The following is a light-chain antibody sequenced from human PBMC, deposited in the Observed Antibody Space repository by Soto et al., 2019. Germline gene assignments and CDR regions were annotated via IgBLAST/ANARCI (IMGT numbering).Light chain of an antibody. CDR1: QYINTR. CDR3: HQRQSWPRT. Sequence: EIELTQSPATLSSFPGDRVTLSCRASQYINTRLAWYQHRPGQAPRLLIYQTSIRAAGIPAGFSASGSGTDFTLTISDVQPEDFALYYCHQRQSWPRTFGQGTKVDI. J-gene: IGKJ1*01. CDR2: QTS. V-gene: IGKV3-11*01.